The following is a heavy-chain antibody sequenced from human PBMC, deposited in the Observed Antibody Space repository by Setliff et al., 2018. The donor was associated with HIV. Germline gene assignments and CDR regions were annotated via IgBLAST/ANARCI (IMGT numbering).Heavy chain of an antibody. Sequence: GGSLRLSCASSEFSFNNSWMTWVRQAPGKGLEWVANIKQDGSEKNYVDSVKGRFTISRDNAKNSMDLQMNSLRAEDTAIYYCARDSTGADYGDYADMDVWGKGTTVTVSS. CDR1: EFSFNNSW. D-gene: IGHD4-17*01. J-gene: IGHJ6*03. CDR3: ARDSTGADYGDYADMDV. V-gene: IGHV3-7*01. CDR2: IKQDGSEK.